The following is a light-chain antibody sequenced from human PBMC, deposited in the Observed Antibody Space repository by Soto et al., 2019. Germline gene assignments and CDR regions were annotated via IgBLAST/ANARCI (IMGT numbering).Light chain of an antibody. CDR2: GAS. Sequence: ETVLTQSPGTLSLSPGERVTLSCRTSQSAPSSNLAWYQQKPGQAPRLLIYGASSRATGIPDRFSGSGSGTDFTLTISSLQSEDFAIYSCQQYNNWPPYTFGQGTKVDIK. V-gene: IGKV3-20*01. CDR3: QQYNNWPPYT. J-gene: IGKJ2*01. CDR1: QSAPSSN.